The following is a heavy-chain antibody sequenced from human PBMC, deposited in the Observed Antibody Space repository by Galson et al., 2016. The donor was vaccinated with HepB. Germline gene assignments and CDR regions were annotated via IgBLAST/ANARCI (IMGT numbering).Heavy chain of an antibody. CDR2: IRGNGGAT. CDR1: GFAFNNFA. J-gene: IGHJ6*02. CDR3: VKVGVATISGYYGMDV. V-gene: IGHV3-23*01. D-gene: IGHD5-12*01. Sequence: SLRLSCAASGFAFNNFAMTWVRQAPGKGLEWVSTIRGNGGATYYADSVKGRFTISRDNSKNTLSLLMNSLRADDTAVYYCVKVGVATISGYYGMDVWGQGTTVTVS.